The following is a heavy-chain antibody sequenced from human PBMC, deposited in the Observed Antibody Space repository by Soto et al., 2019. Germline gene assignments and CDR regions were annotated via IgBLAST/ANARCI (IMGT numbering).Heavy chain of an antibody. J-gene: IGHJ4*02. CDR2: IYWDDDK. CDR3: APRSSAAAIHFDS. V-gene: IGHV2-5*02. Sequence: QITLKESGPSLVKPTQTLTLTCTVSGLPLSTGGVSVGWIRQPPGKALEWLALIYWDDDKRYSPSLKSRVTINKDTSNNQVVLTMPNMDPVDTGTYYCAPRSSAAAIHFDSWGQGTLVTVSS. CDR1: GLPLSTGGVS. D-gene: IGHD5-18*01.